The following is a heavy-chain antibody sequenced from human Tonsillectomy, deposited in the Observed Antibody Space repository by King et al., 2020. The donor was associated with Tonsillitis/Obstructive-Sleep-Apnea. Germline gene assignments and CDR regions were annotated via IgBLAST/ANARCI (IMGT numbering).Heavy chain of an antibody. J-gene: IGHJ5*02. CDR3: ARDRGPNSGSYSWFDP. CDR2: ISFSGSTT. D-gene: IGHD1-26*01. CDR1: GFTFSDYY. V-gene: IGHV3-11*01. Sequence: VQLVESGGGLVKPGGSLRLPCAASGFTFSDYYMSWIRQAPGKGLEWVSYISFSGSTTYYADFVKGRFTISRDNAKNSLFLQMNSLRAEDTAVYYCARDRGPNSGSYSWFDPWGQGTLVTVSS.